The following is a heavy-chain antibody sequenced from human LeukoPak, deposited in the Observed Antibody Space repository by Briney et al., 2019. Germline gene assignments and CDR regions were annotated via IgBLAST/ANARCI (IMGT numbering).Heavy chain of an antibody. Sequence: PGGSLRLSCAASGFTLSSYWMHWVRQAPGKGLVWVSRINSDGSTTSYADSVKGRFTISRDNAKNTLYLQVNSLRAEDTAVYYRAREDSSGYYFGRYDGFDIWGQGTMVTVSP. CDR1: GFTLSSYW. CDR3: AREDSSGYYFGRYDGFDI. J-gene: IGHJ3*02. CDR2: INSDGSTT. D-gene: IGHD3-22*01. V-gene: IGHV3-74*01.